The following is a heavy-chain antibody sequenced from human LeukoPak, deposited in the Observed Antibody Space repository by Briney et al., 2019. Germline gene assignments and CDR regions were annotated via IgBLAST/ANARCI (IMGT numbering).Heavy chain of an antibody. V-gene: IGHV3-30*02. D-gene: IGHD3-22*01. J-gene: IGHJ4*02. CDR2: IRYDGSNK. Sequence: GGSLRLSCAASGFSFRSYWMSWVRQAPGKGLEWVAFIRYDGSNKYHADSVKGRFTISRDNSKNTLYLQMNSLRAEDTAVYYCAKTMSPYYYDSSGFWGQGALVTVSS. CDR1: GFSFRSYW. CDR3: AKTMSPYYYDSSGF.